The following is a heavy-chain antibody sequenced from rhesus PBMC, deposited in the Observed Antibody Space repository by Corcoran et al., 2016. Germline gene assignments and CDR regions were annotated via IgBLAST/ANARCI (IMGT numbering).Heavy chain of an antibody. D-gene: IGHD3-16*01. CDR3: ARSLRYYSGSYYPDFDY. J-gene: IGHJ4*01. CDR1: GGSISGYY. Sequence: QVQLQASGPGVVKASEPLSLTCAVSGGSISGYYLWSWIRQPPGKGLEWIGYFFGGSGVTSYNPSLKSRVIISIDTSKNQFSLKVNSVTAADTAVYYCARSLRYYSGSYYPDFDYWGQGVLVTVSS. CDR2: FFGGSGVT. V-gene: IGHV4-106*01.